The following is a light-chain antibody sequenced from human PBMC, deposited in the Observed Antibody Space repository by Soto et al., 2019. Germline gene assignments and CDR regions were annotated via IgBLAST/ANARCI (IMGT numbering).Light chain of an antibody. Sequence: EIVLTQSPGTLSLSPGERATLSYRASQSVSSNYLAWYQQKPGQAPRLLIYGASSRATGIPDRFSGSGSGTDFTLTISRLEPADFAVYYCQQCGSSPLTFGGGTKVEIK. V-gene: IGKV3-20*01. CDR1: QSVSSNY. CDR3: QQCGSSPLT. CDR2: GAS. J-gene: IGKJ4*01.